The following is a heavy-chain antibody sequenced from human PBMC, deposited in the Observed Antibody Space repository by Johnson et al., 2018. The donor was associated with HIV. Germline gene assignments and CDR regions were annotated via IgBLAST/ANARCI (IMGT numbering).Heavy chain of an antibody. Sequence: QVQLVESGGGVVQPGRSLRLSCAASGFTFSNAWMNWVRQAQGKGLEWVAVISYDGRNKHYADSVKGRFTISRDDSKNTLYLQMNSLRAEDTAVYYCAREMEMATIEGAFDLWGQGTMVTVSS. J-gene: IGHJ3*01. CDR1: GFTFSNAW. D-gene: IGHD5-24*01. V-gene: IGHV3-30*03. CDR2: ISYDGRNK. CDR3: AREMEMATIEGAFDL.